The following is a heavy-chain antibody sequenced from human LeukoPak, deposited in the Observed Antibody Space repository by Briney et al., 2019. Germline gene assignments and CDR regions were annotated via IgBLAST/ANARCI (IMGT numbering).Heavy chain of an antibody. CDR1: GFTFSSYG. Sequence: QPGGSLRLSCAASGFTFSSYGMSWVRQAPGKGLEWVSGISGSGGSTYYADSVKGRFTISRDNSKNTLYLQMNSLRAEDTAVYYCAKAPYSYGYVLGYFDYWGQGTLVTVSS. CDR3: AKAPYSYGYVLGYFDY. V-gene: IGHV3-23*01. CDR2: ISGSGGST. D-gene: IGHD5-18*01. J-gene: IGHJ4*02.